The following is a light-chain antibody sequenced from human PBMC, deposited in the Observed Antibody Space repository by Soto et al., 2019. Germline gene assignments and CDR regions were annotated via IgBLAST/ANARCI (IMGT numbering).Light chain of an antibody. J-gene: IGLJ1*01. CDR1: SGSIASNY. V-gene: IGLV6-57*03. Sequence: NFMLTQPHSVSESPGKTVTISCTRSSGSIASNYVQWYQQRPGSAPTTVIYEDNQRPSGVPDRFPGSIDSSSNSASLTISGLKTEDEADYYCQSYDSSVFGTGTKLTVL. CDR2: EDN. CDR3: QSYDSSV.